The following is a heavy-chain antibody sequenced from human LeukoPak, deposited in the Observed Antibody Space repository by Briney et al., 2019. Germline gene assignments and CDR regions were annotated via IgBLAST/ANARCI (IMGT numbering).Heavy chain of an antibody. Sequence: SETLSLTCAVYGGSFSGYYWSWIRQPPGKGLEWIGEINHSGSTNYNPSLKSRVTISVDTSKNQFSLKLSSVTAADTAVYYCARDGRYSSGWYWWNWGQGTLVTVSS. D-gene: IGHD6-19*01. J-gene: IGHJ4*02. CDR1: GGSFSGYY. V-gene: IGHV4-34*01. CDR2: INHSGST. CDR3: ARDGRYSSGWYWWN.